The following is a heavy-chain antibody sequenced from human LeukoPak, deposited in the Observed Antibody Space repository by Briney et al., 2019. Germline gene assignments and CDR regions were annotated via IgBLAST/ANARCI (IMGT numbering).Heavy chain of an antibody. Sequence: GGSLRLSCAASGFTFDDYGMSWVPQAPGKGREWVSGINWNGGSTGYAGSVRGRFTISRANAKNCLYLQMNSLRAEDTALYYCARDRGYSGGSLRIFDYWGQGTLVTVSS. CDR3: ARDRGYSGGSLRIFDY. V-gene: IGHV3-20*04. CDR1: GFTFDDYG. J-gene: IGHJ4*02. D-gene: IGHD6-19*01. CDR2: INWNGGST.